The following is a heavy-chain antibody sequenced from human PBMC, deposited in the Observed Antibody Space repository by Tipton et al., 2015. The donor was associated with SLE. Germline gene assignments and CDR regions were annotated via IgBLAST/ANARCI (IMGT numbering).Heavy chain of an antibody. CDR3: VRAIGAAGSY. V-gene: IGHV3-7*04. J-gene: IGHJ4*02. CDR2: INEDGSTK. D-gene: IGHD6-13*01. CDR1: GFTFSNFW. Sequence: GSLRLSCAASGFTFSNFWMSWVRQAPGKGLEWVANINEDGSTKYYVDSVKGRFTISRDNDEKSVYLQMNSLRVDDTALYYCVRAIGAAGSYWGQGTLVTVSS.